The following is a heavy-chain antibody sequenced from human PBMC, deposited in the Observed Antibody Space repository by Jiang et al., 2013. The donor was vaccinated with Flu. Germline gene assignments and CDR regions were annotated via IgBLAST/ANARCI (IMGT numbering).Heavy chain of an antibody. CDR1: GFTFNTYA. CDR3: SKGRAPGLVDWFDP. D-gene: IGHD6-13*01. Sequence: QLLESGGGLVQPGGSLRLSCVASGFTFNTYALMWVRQAPGKGLEWISSISGSGSETYYADSVKGRFTVSRDNSKNTLYLQMNGLRGDDTAKYYCSKGRAPGLVDWFDPWGQGTQVTVSS. V-gene: IGHV3-23*01. CDR2: ISGSGSET. J-gene: IGHJ5*02.